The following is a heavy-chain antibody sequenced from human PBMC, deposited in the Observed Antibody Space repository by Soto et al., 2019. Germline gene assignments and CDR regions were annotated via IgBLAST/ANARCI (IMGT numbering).Heavy chain of an antibody. CDR1: GFTFGSYG. D-gene: IGHD1-26*01. CDR2: ISYDGSEK. J-gene: IGHJ4*02. Sequence: PGGSLRLSCVTSGFTFGSYGLHWVRQAPGKGLEWVALISYDGSEKYYADSVKGRFTISRENSRNSVYLQMNSLRREDTAVYYCARISGSYHMDYWGPGTLVTVSS. V-gene: IGHV3-30*04. CDR3: ARISGSYHMDY.